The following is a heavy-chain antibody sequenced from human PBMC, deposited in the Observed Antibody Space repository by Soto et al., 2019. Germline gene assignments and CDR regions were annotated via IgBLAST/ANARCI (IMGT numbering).Heavy chain of an antibody. J-gene: IGHJ5*02. CDR1: GFTFSSYA. V-gene: IGHV3-23*01. D-gene: IGHD6-6*01. CDR2: ISGSGGST. CDR3: AKEYSSSWSWFDP. Sequence: EVQLLESGGGLVQPGGSPRLSCAASGFTFSSYAMSWVRQAPGKGLEWVSAISGSGGSTYYADSVKGRFTISRDNSKNTTYLQMMSMRGEDTAVYYCAKEYSSSWSWFDPWGQGTLVTVSS.